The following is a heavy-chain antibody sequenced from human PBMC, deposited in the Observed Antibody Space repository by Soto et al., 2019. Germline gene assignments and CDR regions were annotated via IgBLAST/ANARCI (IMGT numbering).Heavy chain of an antibody. D-gene: IGHD3-16*01. CDR3: ARRGTSSAAAGWFDP. V-gene: IGHV2-5*02. CDR1: EFSLTTAGMG. CDR2: VYWDDDK. Sequence: QITLKESGPALVKPTQTLTLTCSFSEFSLTTAGMGVGWIRQPPGKAPEWVALVYWDDDKRYNPSLRSRLTITKDTSKNLVVVTLTDMDPVDTGTYYCARRGTSSAAAGWFDPWGQGILVTVSS. J-gene: IGHJ5*02.